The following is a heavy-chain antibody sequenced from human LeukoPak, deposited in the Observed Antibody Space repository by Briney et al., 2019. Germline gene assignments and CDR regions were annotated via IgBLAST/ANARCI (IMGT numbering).Heavy chain of an antibody. V-gene: IGHV5-51*01. CDR1: RYSFTSYW. CDR2: IYPGDSDT. Sequence: GESLKISCKGSRYSFTSYWIGWVRQMPGKGLEWMGIIYPGDSDTRYSPSFQGQVTISADKSISTAYLQWSSLKASHTAMYYCARRRYYGSGSQENWFDPWGQGTLVTVSS. D-gene: IGHD3-10*01. CDR3: ARRRYYGSGSQENWFDP. J-gene: IGHJ5*02.